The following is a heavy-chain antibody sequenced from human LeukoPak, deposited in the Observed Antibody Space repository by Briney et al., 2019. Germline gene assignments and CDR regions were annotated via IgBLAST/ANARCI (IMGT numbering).Heavy chain of an antibody. V-gene: IGHV1-18*01. D-gene: IGHD4-23*01. J-gene: IGHJ4*02. CDR2: ISAYNGNT. CDR1: GYTFTSYG. Sequence: ASVKVSCKASGYTFTSYGISWVRQAPGQGLEWMGWISAYNGNTNYAQKLQGRVTMTTDTSTSTAYMELRSLRSEDTAVYYCARGWLAETTVVTPYNYWGQGTLVTVSS. CDR3: ARGWLAETTVVTPYNY.